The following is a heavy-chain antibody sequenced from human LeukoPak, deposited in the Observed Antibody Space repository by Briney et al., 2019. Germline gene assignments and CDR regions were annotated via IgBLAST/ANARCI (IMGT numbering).Heavy chain of an antibody. CDR3: ATSGQQWLVGSYAFDI. J-gene: IGHJ3*02. V-gene: IGHV1-46*01. Sequence: GPSVKVACKASGYTFTSYSMHWVGPAPGQALDWMGIINPSSGSTSFAQNFQGRVTMTRDTSTSTVYMELSSLRSEDTAVYYCATSGQQWLVGSYAFDIWGQGTMVTVSS. CDR1: GYTFTSYS. D-gene: IGHD6-19*01. CDR2: INPSSGST.